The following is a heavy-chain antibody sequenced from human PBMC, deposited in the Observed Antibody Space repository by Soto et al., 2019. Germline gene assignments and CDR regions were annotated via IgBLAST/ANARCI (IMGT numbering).Heavy chain of an antibody. Sequence: QVHLVQSGAEVKKPGASVKVSYKGSGYIFTTYGITWVRQAPGQGLEWMGWISAHNGNTNYAQKLQGRVTVTRDTSSSTAYMELRNLRSDDTAVYYSARGRYGDYWGQGALVTVSS. V-gene: IGHV1-18*01. D-gene: IGHD1-1*01. J-gene: IGHJ4*02. CDR2: ISAHNGNT. CDR1: GYIFTTYG. CDR3: ARGRYGDY.